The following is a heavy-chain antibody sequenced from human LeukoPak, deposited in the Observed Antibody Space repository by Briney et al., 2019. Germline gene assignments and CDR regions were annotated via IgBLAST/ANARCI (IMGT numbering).Heavy chain of an antibody. V-gene: IGHV1-69*04. D-gene: IGHD6-19*01. CDR2: IITILGIA. Sequence: SVKVSCKASGCTFSSYAISWVRQAPGQGLEWMGRIITILGIANYPQKFQGRVTITADKSTSTAYMELSSLRSEDTAVYYSAREVAVAGTRGFDYWGQGTLVTVSS. J-gene: IGHJ4*02. CDR3: AREVAVAGTRGFDY. CDR1: GCTFSSYA.